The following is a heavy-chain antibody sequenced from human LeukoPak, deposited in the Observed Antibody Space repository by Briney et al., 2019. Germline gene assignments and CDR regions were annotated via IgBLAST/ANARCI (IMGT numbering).Heavy chain of an antibody. D-gene: IGHD6-19*01. J-gene: IGHJ2*01. CDR2: ISGSGGT. Sequence: GGSLRLSCAASGFTFSNYAMSWVRQAPGKGLEWVSGISGSGGTYYADSVKGRFTISRDNSKNTLYLQMNSLRAEDTAVYYCAKAVAGYWYFDLWGRGTLVNVSS. CDR3: AKAVAGYWYFDL. CDR1: GFTFSNYA. V-gene: IGHV3-23*01.